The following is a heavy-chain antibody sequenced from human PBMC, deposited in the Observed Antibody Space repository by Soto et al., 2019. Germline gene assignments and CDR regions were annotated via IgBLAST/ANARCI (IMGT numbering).Heavy chain of an antibody. CDR1: GYSFTSYW. J-gene: IGHJ6*02. CDR2: IYPGDSDT. V-gene: IGHV5-51*01. D-gene: IGHD1-26*01. CDR3: ARHRAGSGSTGSGNYYGMDG. Sequence: PGESLKISCKGSGYSFTSYWIGWVRQMPGKGLEWMGIIYPGDSDTRYSPSFQGQVTISADKSISTAYLQWSSLKASDTAMYYYARHRAGSGSTGSGNYYGMDGWGQGNTVTVAS.